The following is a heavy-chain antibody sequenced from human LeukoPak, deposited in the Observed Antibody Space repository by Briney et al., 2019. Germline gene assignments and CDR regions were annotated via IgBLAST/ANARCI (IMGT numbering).Heavy chain of an antibody. CDR1: GASNSDYY. CDR3: PRDYDSSGLRHFDL. V-gene: IGHV4-59*01. CDR2: MYYSWST. J-gene: IGHJ2*01. D-gene: IGHD3-22*01. Sequence: PSETLSLTCTVSGASNSDYYWSWIRQPPPKGLAGMGYMYYSWSTNNNYPLTRRVTLSVDTSKRQISLTLRSVSAADTAADYCPRDYDSSGLRHFDLWGRGTLVTVSS.